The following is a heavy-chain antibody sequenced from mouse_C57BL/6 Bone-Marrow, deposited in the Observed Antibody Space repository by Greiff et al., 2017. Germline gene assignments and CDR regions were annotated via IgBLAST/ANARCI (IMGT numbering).Heavy chain of an antibody. CDR2: IRSKSSNYAT. D-gene: IGHD1-1*01. CDR1: GFTFNTYA. CDR3: EREGFYYCSSYGFAY. Sequence: VQLVESGGGLVQPKGSLKLSCAASGFTFNTYAMHWVRQAPGKGLEWVARIRSKSSNYATYYADSVKDRFTISRDDSQSLLYLQMNNLKTDDTAMYYCEREGFYYCSSYGFAYGGQGTLVTVSA. J-gene: IGHJ3*01. V-gene: IGHV10-3*01.